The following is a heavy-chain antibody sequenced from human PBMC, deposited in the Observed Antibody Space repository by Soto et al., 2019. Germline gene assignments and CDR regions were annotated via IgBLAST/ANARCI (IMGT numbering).Heavy chain of an antibody. D-gene: IGHD2-8*02. CDR3: ARDKITGLFDY. CDR1: GGSISSSSYY. J-gene: IGHJ4*02. V-gene: IGHV4-39*02. CDR2: IYYSGST. Sequence: PSETLSLTCTVSGGSISSSSYYWGWIRQPPGKGLEWIGSIYYSGSTYYNPSLKSRVTISVDTSKNQFSLKLSSVTAADTAMYYCARDKITGLFDYWGQGTLVTVSS.